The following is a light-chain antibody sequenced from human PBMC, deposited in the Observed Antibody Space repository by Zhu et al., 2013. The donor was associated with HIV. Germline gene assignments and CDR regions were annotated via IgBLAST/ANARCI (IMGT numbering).Light chain of an antibody. Sequence: EIVMTQSPATLSVSPGERATLSCRATQSVNNNLAWYQQKPGQPPRLLIYGAFTRATGLPARFSGSGSGTEFTLTISGVEPEDFAKYYCQQYDTSTPMYTFGQGTNLEIK. CDR2: GAF. CDR1: QSVNNN. J-gene: IGKJ2*01. V-gene: IGKV3-15*01. CDR3: QQYDTSTPMYT.